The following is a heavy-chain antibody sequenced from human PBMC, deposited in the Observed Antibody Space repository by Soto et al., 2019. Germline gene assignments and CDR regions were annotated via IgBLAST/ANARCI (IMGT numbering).Heavy chain of an antibody. J-gene: IGHJ6*02. D-gene: IGHD2-15*01. CDR1: GFTFTSSA. CDR3: AGRNCSGGSCYNYYGLDV. CDR2: IVAGNGNT. V-gene: IGHV1-58*01. Sequence: SVKVSCKASGFTFTSSAVQWVRQARGQRLEWIGWIVAGNGNTNYAQKFQERVTITRDMSTSTAYMELSSLRSEDTAVYYCAGRNCSGGSCYNYYGLDVWGQGTTVTVSS.